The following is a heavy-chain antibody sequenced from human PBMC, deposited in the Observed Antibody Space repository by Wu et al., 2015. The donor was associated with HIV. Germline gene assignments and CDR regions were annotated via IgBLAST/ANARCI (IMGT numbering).Heavy chain of an antibody. Sequence: QVQLVQSGAEVKKPGASVKVSCKGYNYTFTTYGITWVRQVPGQGFEWMGWVSPYNGHTNYAQKFQGRVTITADESTSTAYMELSSLRSEDTAVYYCARDRVQNYYDSSGYFGGDFDYWGQGTLVTVSS. J-gene: IGHJ4*02. CDR1: NYTFTTYG. CDR2: VSPYNGHT. V-gene: IGHV1-18*01. D-gene: IGHD3-22*01. CDR3: ARDRVQNYYDSSGYFGGDFDY.